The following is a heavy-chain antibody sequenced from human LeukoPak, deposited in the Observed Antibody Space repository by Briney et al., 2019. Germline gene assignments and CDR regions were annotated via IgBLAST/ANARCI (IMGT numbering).Heavy chain of an antibody. Sequence: GGSLRLSCAASEFTFSSYTMNWVRQAPGKGLEWVSSITSSSPYIFYADSVKGRFTISRDNAKDSLYLQMNSLRAEDTAVYYCARARAYYNGMDVWGQGTTVTVSS. CDR3: ARARAYYNGMDV. CDR1: EFTFSSYT. J-gene: IGHJ6*02. CDR2: ITSSSPYI. D-gene: IGHD3-10*01. V-gene: IGHV3-21*01.